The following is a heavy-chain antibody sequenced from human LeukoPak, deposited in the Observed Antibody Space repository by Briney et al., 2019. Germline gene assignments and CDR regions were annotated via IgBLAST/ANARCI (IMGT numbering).Heavy chain of an antibody. V-gene: IGHV3-20*04. CDR1: GFTFDDYG. D-gene: IGHD6-13*01. CDR2: ISWNGGST. CDR3: ARETGYSSSWFDC. Sequence: PGGSLRLSCAASGFTFDDYGMSWVRQAPGKGLEWVSGISWNGGSTVYAGSVKGRFTISRDNAKNSLYLQMNSLRAEDTALYYCARETGYSSSWFDCWGQGTLVTVSP. J-gene: IGHJ4*02.